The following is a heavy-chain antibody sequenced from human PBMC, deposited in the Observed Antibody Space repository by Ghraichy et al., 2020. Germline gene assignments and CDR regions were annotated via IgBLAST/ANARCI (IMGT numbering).Heavy chain of an antibody. CDR2: ISSSSSYI. Sequence: GSLRLSCAASGFTFSSYSMNWVRQAPGKGLEWVSSISSSSSYIYYADSVKGRFTISRDNAKNSLYLQMNSLRAEDTAVYYCAREMCSSTSCYNVYYYGMDVWGQGTTVTVSS. J-gene: IGHJ6*02. CDR3: AREMCSSTSCYNVYYYGMDV. D-gene: IGHD2-2*02. V-gene: IGHV3-21*01. CDR1: GFTFSSYS.